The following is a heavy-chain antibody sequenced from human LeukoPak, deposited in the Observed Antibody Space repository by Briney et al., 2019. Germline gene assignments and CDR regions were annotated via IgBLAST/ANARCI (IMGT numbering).Heavy chain of an antibody. J-gene: IGHJ6*02. Sequence: GGSLRLACAASGFTFSSYAMHWVRQAPGKGLEWVAVISYDGSNKYYADSVKGRFTISRDNSKNTLYLQMNSLRAEDTAVYYCARVNQLLYGMDVWGQGTTVTVSS. CDR3: ARVNQLLYGMDV. CDR2: ISYDGSNK. CDR1: GFTFSSYA. D-gene: IGHD5-24*01. V-gene: IGHV3-30-3*01.